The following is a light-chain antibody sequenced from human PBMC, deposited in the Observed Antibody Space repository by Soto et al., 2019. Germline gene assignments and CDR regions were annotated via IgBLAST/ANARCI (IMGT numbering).Light chain of an antibody. V-gene: IGLV1-47*02. Sequence: QSVLTQPPSASGTPGQRVTLSCSGGSSNIGTNYVHWYQQLPGTAPKLLIYHNTQRPSGVPARCSGSKSGTSASLAISGLLSDDEADYYCASWDDGLSGVVFAGGTKLTVL. J-gene: IGLJ2*01. CDR2: HNT. CDR1: SSNIGTNY. CDR3: ASWDDGLSGVV.